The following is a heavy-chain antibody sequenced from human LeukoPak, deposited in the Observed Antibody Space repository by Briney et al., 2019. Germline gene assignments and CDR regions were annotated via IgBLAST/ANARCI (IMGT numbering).Heavy chain of an antibody. CDR1: DDSITMYY. CDR2: VDHTGST. Sequence: SETLSLTCSVSDDSITMYYWTWIRQPPGKGLEWIGYVDHTGSTNFNPSLNGRVSISRDTSKNLFSLRLRSVTAADTAVYYCARAPGYSSGWYSGSYYYYMDVWGKGTTVTISS. V-gene: IGHV4-59*12. J-gene: IGHJ6*03. D-gene: IGHD6-19*01. CDR3: ARAPGYSSGWYSGSYYYYMDV.